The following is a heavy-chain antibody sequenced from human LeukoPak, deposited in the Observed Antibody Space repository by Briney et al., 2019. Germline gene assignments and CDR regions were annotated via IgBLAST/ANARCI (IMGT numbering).Heavy chain of an antibody. CDR1: GFTFSDYY. D-gene: IGHD2-2*02. CDR3: ARGGRSIPAAIDY. V-gene: IGHV3-11*06. J-gene: IGHJ4*02. CDR2: ISSSSSYT. Sequence: GGSLRLSCAASGFTFSDYYMSWIRQAPGKGLVWVSYISSSSSYTNYADSVKGRFTISRDNAKNSLYLQMNSLRAEDTAVYYCARGGRSIPAAIDYWGQGTLVTVSS.